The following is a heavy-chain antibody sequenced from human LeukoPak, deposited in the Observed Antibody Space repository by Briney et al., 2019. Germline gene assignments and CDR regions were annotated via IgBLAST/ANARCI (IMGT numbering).Heavy chain of an antibody. V-gene: IGHV1-3*01. Sequence: ASVKVSCKASGYTFTSYAMHWVRQAPGQRLEWMGWTNAGNGNTKYSQKFQGRVTITRDTSASTAYMELSSLRSEDTAVYYCARVPDGGLVIDYWGQGALVTVSS. CDR1: GYTFTSYA. D-gene: IGHD6-19*01. CDR3: ARVPDGGLVIDY. J-gene: IGHJ4*02. CDR2: TNAGNGNT.